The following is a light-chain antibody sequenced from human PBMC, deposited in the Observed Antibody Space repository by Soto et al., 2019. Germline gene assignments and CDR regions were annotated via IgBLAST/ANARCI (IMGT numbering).Light chain of an antibody. CDR3: QQSDNSPLT. Sequence: DIQMTQSPSSLSASVGDSVTITCRASQSDCSYVSWYQKKPGKAPTLLIYTASRLQSAVPARFSGRGSGTDFNLTISSLQPEDSGTYYCQQSDNSPLTFGGGTKVEIK. J-gene: IGKJ4*01. CDR1: QSDCSY. V-gene: IGKV1-39*01. CDR2: TAS.